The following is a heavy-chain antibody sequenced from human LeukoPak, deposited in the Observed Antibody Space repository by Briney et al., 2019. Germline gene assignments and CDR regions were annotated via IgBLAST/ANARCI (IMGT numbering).Heavy chain of an antibody. Sequence: SETLSLTCTVSGGSISSYYWSWIRQPPGKGLEWIGYIYYSGSTNYNPSLKSRVTISVDTSKNQFSLKLSSVTAADTAVYYCARHGITMVRWYFDLWGRGTLVTVSS. CDR3: ARHGITMVRWYFDL. CDR1: GGSISSYY. V-gene: IGHV4-59*08. J-gene: IGHJ2*01. CDR2: IYYSGST. D-gene: IGHD3-10*01.